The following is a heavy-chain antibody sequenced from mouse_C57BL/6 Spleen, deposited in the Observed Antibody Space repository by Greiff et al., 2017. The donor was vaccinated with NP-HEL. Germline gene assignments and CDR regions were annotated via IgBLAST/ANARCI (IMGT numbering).Heavy chain of an antibody. CDR2: ISDGGSYT. CDR1: GFTFSSYA. Sequence: EVKLVESGGGLVKPGGSLKLSCAASGFTFSSYAMSWVRQTPEKRLEWVATISDGGSYTYYPDNVKGRFTISRDNAKNNLYLQMSHLKSEDTAMYYCARVSITTACWDYWGQGTSVTVSS. V-gene: IGHV5-4*03. CDR3: ARVSITTACWDY. J-gene: IGHJ4*01. D-gene: IGHD1-2*01.